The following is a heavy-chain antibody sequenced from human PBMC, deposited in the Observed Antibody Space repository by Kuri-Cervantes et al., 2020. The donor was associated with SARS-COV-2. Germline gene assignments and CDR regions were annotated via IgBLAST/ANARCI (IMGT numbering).Heavy chain of an antibody. J-gene: IGHJ3*02. CDR2: IIPILHIA. D-gene: IGHD5-24*01. CDR3: ARSTLDGYNYLVAFDI. Sequence: SVKVSCKASGYTFTSYDINWVRQATGQGLEWVGGIIPILHIAKYGQKFQDRVTITADNSTNTTYMEVRSLRFEDTAVYYCARSTLDGYNYLVAFDIWGQGTMVTVSS. V-gene: IGHV1-69*10. CDR1: GYTFTSYD.